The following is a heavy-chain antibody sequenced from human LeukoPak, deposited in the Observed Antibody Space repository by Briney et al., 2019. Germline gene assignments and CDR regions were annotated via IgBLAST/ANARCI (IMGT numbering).Heavy chain of an antibody. CDR1: GGSFSGYY. CDR3: ARDIESGYFDY. CDR2: INHSGRT. D-gene: IGHD3-16*02. Sequence: KPSETLSLTCAVYGGSFSGYYWSWIRQPPGKGLEWIGEINHSGRTNYKPSLKSRVTISVDTSKKQFSLKLSSVIAADTAVYYCARDIESGYFDYWGQGTLVTVSS. J-gene: IGHJ4*02. V-gene: IGHV4-34*01.